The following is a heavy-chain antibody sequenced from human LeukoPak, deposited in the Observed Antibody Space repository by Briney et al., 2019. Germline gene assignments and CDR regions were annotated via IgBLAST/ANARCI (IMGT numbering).Heavy chain of an antibody. CDR2: IRYDATNE. J-gene: IGHJ4*02. D-gene: IGHD1/OR15-1a*01. CDR1: GFIFYQYG. V-gene: IGHV3-30*02. CDR3: ASSFADGQQPSFFDY. Sequence: GSLXLSCAASGFIFYQYGMHWVRQAPGKGLEWGAFIRYDATNEYYSDSVRGRFTISRDNAKNSLYLQMNSLRAEDTAVYYCASSFADGQQPSFFDYWGQGTLVTVSS.